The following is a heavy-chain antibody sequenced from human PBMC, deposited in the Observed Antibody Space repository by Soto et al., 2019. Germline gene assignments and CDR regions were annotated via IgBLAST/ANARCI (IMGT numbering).Heavy chain of an antibody. V-gene: IGHV3-30*18. J-gene: IGHJ3*02. CDR3: AKGHCSSTSCLGQGRDAFAI. D-gene: IGHD2-2*01. CDR1: GFTFSSYG. Sequence: QVQLVESGGGVVQPGRSLRLSCAASGFTFSSYGMHWVRQAPGKGLEWVAVISYDGSNKYYADSVKGRFTISRDNSKNTLYLQMNSLRAEDTAVYYCAKGHCSSTSCLGQGRDAFAIWGQGTMVTVSS. CDR2: ISYDGSNK.